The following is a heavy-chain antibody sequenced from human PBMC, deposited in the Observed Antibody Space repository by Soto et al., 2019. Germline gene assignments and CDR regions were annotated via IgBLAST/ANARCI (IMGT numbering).Heavy chain of an antibody. D-gene: IGHD6-13*01. Sequence: QITLRESGPALVKPTQTLTLTCTVSGFSVSTDGVGVGWIRQPPGKALEWLGLIYWDDDKRYSPSVKSRVIITKDHSKTQVVLTMTTMDPVDTGTYYCAHTRPRAAGLFAYWGQGTLVTVSS. J-gene: IGHJ4*02. CDR3: AHTRPRAAGLFAY. CDR1: GFSVSTDGVG. CDR2: IYWDDDK. V-gene: IGHV2-5*02.